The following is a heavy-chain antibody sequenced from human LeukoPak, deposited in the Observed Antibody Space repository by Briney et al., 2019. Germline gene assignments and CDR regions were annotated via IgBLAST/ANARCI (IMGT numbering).Heavy chain of an antibody. CDR2: IYSGDNT. CDR1: GFAVSSNY. D-gene: IGHD1-1*01. J-gene: IGHJ4*01. CDR3: ARSGGY. Sequence: GGSLRLSCTASGFAVSSNYMNWVRQPPGKGLEWVSVIYSGDNTYYADSVKGRFTISRDDSKNTVYLQIISLRAEDTAVYYCARSGGYWGHGTLVTVSS. V-gene: IGHV3-66*01.